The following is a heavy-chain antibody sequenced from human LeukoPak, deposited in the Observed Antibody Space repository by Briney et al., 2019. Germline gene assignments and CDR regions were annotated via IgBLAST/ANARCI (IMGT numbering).Heavy chain of an antibody. Sequence: GGSLRLSCAASGFTFRNYLMNWVRQAPGKGLEWVSFISSTGGTIYYADSVKGRFTISRDNAKNSLYLQMNGLRAEDTAVYYCARDIQYYYDSSEDYWGQGTLVTVSS. CDR3: ARDIQYYYDSSEDY. J-gene: IGHJ4*02. CDR1: GFTFRNYL. CDR2: ISSTGGTI. V-gene: IGHV3-48*04. D-gene: IGHD3-22*01.